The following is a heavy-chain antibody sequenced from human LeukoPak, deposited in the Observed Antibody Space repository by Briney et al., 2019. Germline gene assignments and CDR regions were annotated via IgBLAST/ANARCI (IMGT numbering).Heavy chain of an antibody. D-gene: IGHD4-17*01. CDR2: MRCSGRST. V-gene: IGHV3-23*01. CDR1: GFTFSSSA. J-gene: IGHJ4*02. CDR3: ARGRYEYGDQLDN. Sequence: PGGSLRLSCAAPGFTFSSSAMSSVRPAPGKGLEWGGSMRCSGRSTYYADSVRGRFTISRDNSKKTLYLQKNSLRAEDTALYYCARGRYEYGDQLDNWGQGTLVTVSS.